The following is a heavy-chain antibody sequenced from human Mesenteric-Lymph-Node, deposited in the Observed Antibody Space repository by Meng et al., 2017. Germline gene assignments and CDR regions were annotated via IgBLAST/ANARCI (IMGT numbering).Heavy chain of an antibody. Sequence: SETLSLTCTVSGGSISSYYWSWIRQPPGKGLEWIGYIYYSGSTNYNPSLKSRVTISVDTSKNQFSLKLSSVTAADTAVYYCARSIPRNYYGNAFDIWGQGTMVTVSS. CDR1: GGSISSYY. CDR3: ARSIPRNYYGNAFDI. J-gene: IGHJ3*02. D-gene: IGHD3-22*01. CDR2: IYYSGST. V-gene: IGHV4-59*12.